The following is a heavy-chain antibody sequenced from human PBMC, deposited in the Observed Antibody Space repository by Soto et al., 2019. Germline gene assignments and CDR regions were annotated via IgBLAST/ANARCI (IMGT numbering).Heavy chain of an antibody. V-gene: IGHV3-33*01. CDR2: TWHDETNK. D-gene: IGHD2-8*02. Sequence: GGSLRLSCAASGFTFRGYTMHWVRQAPGKGLEWVALTWHDETNKYYADSVKGRFTISRDNSRNTLYLQMNSLRVEDTAVYYCARSGDCTGHSCHLRGPFDYWGQGTLVTVSS. CDR1: GFTFRGYT. J-gene: IGHJ4*02. CDR3: ARSGDCTGHSCHLRGPFDY.